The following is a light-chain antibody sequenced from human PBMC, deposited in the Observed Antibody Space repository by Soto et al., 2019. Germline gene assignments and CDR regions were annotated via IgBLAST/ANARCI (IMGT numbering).Light chain of an antibody. Sequence: QSVLTQPPSASGAPGQRVTISCSGSSSNIGSNTVNWYQQLPGTAPKVLIYTNNQRPSGVPDRFSGSESGTSASLAISGLQSEDEADYYCAAWDDSMSGYFFGTGTKLTVL. CDR2: TNN. V-gene: IGLV1-44*01. J-gene: IGLJ1*01. CDR3: AAWDDSMSGYF. CDR1: SSNIGSNT.